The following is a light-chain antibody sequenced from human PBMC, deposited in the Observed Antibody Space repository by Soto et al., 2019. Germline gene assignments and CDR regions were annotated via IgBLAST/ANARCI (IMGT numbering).Light chain of an antibody. J-gene: IGKJ2*03. CDR1: QSISFW. V-gene: IGKV1-5*01. Sequence: DIQMTQSPSTLSASVGDRVTITCRSSQSISFWLAWYQQKPGKAPKLLIYDASTLYSGVPSRFSGSRSGTEFTLTISSLQPDDFVSYYCQQYNSFAPYSFGQGTKLEI. CDR2: DAS. CDR3: QQYNSFAPYS.